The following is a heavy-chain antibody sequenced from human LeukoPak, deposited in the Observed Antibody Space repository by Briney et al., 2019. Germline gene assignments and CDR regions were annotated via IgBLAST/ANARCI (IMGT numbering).Heavy chain of an antibody. CDR1: GGSISSGGYY. D-gene: IGHD3-3*01. V-gene: IGHV4-30-2*01. CDR2: IYHSGST. J-gene: IGHJ4*02. CDR3: ARSRGVVPSLFDY. Sequence: SETLSLTCTVSGGSISSGGYYWSWIRQPPGKGLEWIGYIYHSGSTYYNPSLKSRVTISVDRSKNQFSLKLSSVTAADTAVYYCARSRGVVPSLFDYWGQETLVTVSS.